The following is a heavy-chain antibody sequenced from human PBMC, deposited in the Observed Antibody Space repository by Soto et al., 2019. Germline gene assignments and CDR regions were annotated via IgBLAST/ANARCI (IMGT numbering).Heavy chain of an antibody. D-gene: IGHD3-3*01. CDR1: GFTFSSYG. CDR3: SKEVWSGPLAV. J-gene: IGHJ6*02. V-gene: IGHV3-30*18. Sequence: QVQLVESGGGVVQPGRSLRLSCAASGFTFSSYGMHWVRQAPGKGLEWVAVISYDGSNKYYADSVKGRFTISRDNSKNTRYRERNSLRAEDRAVYYWSKEVWSGPLAVGGQGPTVPVS. CDR2: ISYDGSNK.